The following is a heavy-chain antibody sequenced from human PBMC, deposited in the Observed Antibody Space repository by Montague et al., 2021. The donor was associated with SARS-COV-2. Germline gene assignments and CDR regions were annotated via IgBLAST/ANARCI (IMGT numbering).Heavy chain of an antibody. Sequence: SETLSLTCVVSDVSLSTSTWGSWVRQSPGKGLEWVGEIYLSGFTXXNPSVKSRVSISLGDSRSQFSLRLTSVTAADTAVYFCARGGLGNRGFDYWGQGTLVTVSS. CDR1: DVSLSTSTW. V-gene: IGHV4-4*02. CDR2: IYLSGFT. CDR3: ARGGLGNRGFDY. J-gene: IGHJ4*02. D-gene: IGHD3/OR15-3a*01.